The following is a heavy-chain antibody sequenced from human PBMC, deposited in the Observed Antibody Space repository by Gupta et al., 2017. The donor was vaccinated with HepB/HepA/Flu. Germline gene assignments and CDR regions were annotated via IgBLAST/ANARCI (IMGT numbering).Heavy chain of an antibody. J-gene: IGHJ4*02. D-gene: IGHD3-22*01. CDR2: IIPIFGTA. V-gene: IGHV1-69*06. CDR1: GGRFSSYA. Sequence: QVQLVQSGDEVKKPGSSLRVSCKASGGRFSSYAISWVRQALGQGLEWMGGIIPIFGTANYAQKFQGRVTITADKSTSTAYMELSSLRSEDTAVYYCAREDYYDSSGYRYYYFDYWGQGTLVTVSS. CDR3: AREDYYDSSGYRYYYFDY.